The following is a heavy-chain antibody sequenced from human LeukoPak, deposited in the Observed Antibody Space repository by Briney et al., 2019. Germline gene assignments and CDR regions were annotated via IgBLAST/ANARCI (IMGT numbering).Heavy chain of an antibody. CDR1: GYTFTGFH. D-gene: IGHD3-3*01. Sequence: ASVKVSCMDSGYTFTGFHIHWVRQAPEQGLEYMGWTNPVSGATSYTQSLQGSVTMTRDTSSSPAYLDPSGLRPHVTAVYYCIFNPWSFDYWGQGTLVTVSS. CDR3: IFNPWSFDY. J-gene: IGHJ4*02. V-gene: IGHV1-2*02. CDR2: TNPVSGAT.